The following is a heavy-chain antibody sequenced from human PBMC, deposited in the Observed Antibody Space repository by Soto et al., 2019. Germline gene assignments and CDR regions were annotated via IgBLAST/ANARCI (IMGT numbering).Heavy chain of an antibody. CDR2: IYPSGEI. CDR3: ARGQQPMGLDK. D-gene: IGHD1-26*01. J-gene: IGHJ4*02. Sequence: LSLTCAVSGDSVTNSYWSWVRQPAGQGLQWLGRIYPSGEINYNPSLRSRLAISTDTSQNQFSLRLTSVTAADTATYYCARGQQPMGLDKWGRGTLVTVSS. CDR1: GDSVTNSY. V-gene: IGHV4-4*07.